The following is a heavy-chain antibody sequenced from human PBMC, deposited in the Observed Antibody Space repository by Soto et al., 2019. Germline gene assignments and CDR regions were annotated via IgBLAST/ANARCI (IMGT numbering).Heavy chain of an antibody. CDR3: AKDRGEQWPSFDY. Sequence: HPGGSLRLSCAASGFTFSSYGMHWVRQAPGKGLEWVAAVWYDGGNKYYTDSVKGRFTISRDNSKNTLYLQMNSLRAEDTAVYYCAKDRGEQWPSFDYWGQGTLVTVSS. V-gene: IGHV3-30*02. CDR2: VWYDGGNK. D-gene: IGHD6-19*01. CDR1: GFTFSSYG. J-gene: IGHJ4*02.